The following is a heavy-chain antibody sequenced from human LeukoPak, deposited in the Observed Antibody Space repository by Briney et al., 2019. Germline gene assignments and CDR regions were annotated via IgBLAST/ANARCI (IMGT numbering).Heavy chain of an antibody. CDR2: ISWNSGSI. CDR1: GITFDDYA. CDR3: AKGRGSSGWFDY. D-gene: IGHD6-19*01. V-gene: IGHV3-9*01. Sequence: PGRSLRLSCAASGITFDDYAMHWVRQAPGKGLEWVSGISWNSGSIGYADSVKGRFTISRDNAKNSLYLQMNSLRAEDTALYYCAKGRGSSGWFDYWGQGTLVTVSS. J-gene: IGHJ4*02.